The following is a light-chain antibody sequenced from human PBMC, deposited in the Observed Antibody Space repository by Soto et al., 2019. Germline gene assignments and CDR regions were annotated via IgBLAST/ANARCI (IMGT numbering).Light chain of an antibody. CDR2: EVS. CDR3: SSYTTSSTVV. V-gene: IGLV2-14*03. Sequence: QSALTQPRSVSGSPGQAVTFSCTGTNSDVGAYNFVSWYQQHPGKAPKLMIYEVSSRPSGVSNRFSGSKSGNTASLTISGLQPEDEADYYCSSYTTSSTVVFGTGTKLTVL. J-gene: IGLJ1*01. CDR1: NSDVGAYNF.